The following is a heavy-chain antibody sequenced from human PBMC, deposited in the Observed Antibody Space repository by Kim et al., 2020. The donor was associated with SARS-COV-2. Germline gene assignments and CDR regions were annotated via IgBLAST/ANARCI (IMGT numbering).Heavy chain of an antibody. Sequence: SETLSLTCSVSGGSISRDYWSWIRQPPGKGLEWIGYIHYSGSTTYKPSLESRVAISIDTSKNQFSLNLRSVTAADTALYYCARDRGGLKHYMDVWGKGT. CDR1: GGSISRDY. V-gene: IGHV4-59*01. CDR2: IHYSGST. J-gene: IGHJ6*03. CDR3: ARDRGGLKHYMDV. D-gene: IGHD3-10*01.